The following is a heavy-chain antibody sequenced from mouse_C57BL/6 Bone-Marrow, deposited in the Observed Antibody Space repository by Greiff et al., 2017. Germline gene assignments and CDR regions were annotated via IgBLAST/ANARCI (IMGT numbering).Heavy chain of an antibody. CDR2: INPYNGDT. Sequence: EVQRVESGPELVKPGDSVKISCKASGYSFTGYFMNWVMQSHGKSLEWIGRINPYNGDTFYNQKFKGKATLPVDKSSSTAHMELRSLTSEDSAVYYCARLRYYGSSYYYAMDYWGQGTSVTVSS. CDR3: ARLRYYGSSYYYAMDY. CDR1: GYSFTGYF. D-gene: IGHD1-1*01. J-gene: IGHJ4*01. V-gene: IGHV1-20*01.